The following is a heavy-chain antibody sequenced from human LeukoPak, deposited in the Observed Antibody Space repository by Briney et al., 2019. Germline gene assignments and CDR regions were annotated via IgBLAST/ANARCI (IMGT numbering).Heavy chain of an antibody. J-gene: IGHJ4*02. CDR1: GFTFSTYS. CDR2: VSSSSSYK. D-gene: IGHD1-1*01. V-gene: IGHV3-21*01. Sequence: GGSLRLSCAASGFTFSTYSMNWVRQAPGKGLEWVSSVSSSSSYKYYADSVMGRFTISRDNAENSLFLQMNSLRAEDTAVYYCASSLSARGTDYWGQGTLVTVSS. CDR3: ASSLSARGTDY.